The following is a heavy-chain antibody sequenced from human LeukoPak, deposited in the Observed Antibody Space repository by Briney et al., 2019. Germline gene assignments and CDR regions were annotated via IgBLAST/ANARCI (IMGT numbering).Heavy chain of an antibody. CDR3: ARVAVATGTDY. J-gene: IGHJ4*02. CDR1: GGSISSYY. CDR2: IYYSGST. Sequence: PSETLCLTCSVSGGSISSYYWSWIRQPPGKGLEWIGYIYYSGSTNYNPSLKSRVTISVDTSKNQFSLKLSSVTAADTAVYYCARVAVATGTDYWGQGTLVTVSS. D-gene: IGHD6-19*01. V-gene: IGHV4-59*01.